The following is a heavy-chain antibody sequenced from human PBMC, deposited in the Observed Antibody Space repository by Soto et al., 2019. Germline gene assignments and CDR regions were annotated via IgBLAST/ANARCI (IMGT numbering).Heavy chain of an antibody. CDR2: ISGPGSST. CDR1: GFTFSSFA. D-gene: IGHD5-12*01. J-gene: IGHJ4*02. Sequence: GGSLRLSCAVSGFTFSSFAMNCVRQAPGEGLEWVSAISGPGSSTYFADSVKGRFTISRDNSKNTLYLEMSSLRGEDTGVYYCAKERGSGYDSVNSGLDSWGQGTLVTVSS. V-gene: IGHV3-23*01. CDR3: AKERGSGYDSVNSGLDS.